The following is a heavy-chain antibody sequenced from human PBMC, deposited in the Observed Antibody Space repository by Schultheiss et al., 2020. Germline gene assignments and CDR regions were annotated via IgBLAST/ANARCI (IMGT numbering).Heavy chain of an antibody. CDR2: IIPIFGTA. D-gene: IGHD5-12*01. Sequence: SVKVSCKASGYTFTGYYMHWVRQAPGQGLEWMGGIIPIFGTANYAQKFQGRVTITADKSTSTAYMELSSLRAEDTAVYYCAKGAYSGYDLVYFDYWGQGTLVT. J-gene: IGHJ4*02. CDR1: GYTFTGYY. V-gene: IGHV1-69*06. CDR3: AKGAYSGYDLVYFDY.